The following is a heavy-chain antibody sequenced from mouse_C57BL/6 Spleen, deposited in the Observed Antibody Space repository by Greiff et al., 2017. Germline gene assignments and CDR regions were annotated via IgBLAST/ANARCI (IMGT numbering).Heavy chain of an antibody. V-gene: IGHV5-17*01. Sequence: EVQLVESGGGLVKPGGSLKLSCAASGFTFSDYGMHWVRQAPEKGLEWVAYISSGSSTIYYADTVKGRFTISRDDTKNTLFLQMTSLRSEDTAMYYCARGEGYDDEFAYWGQGTLVTVSA. CDR3: ARGEGYDDEFAY. CDR1: GFTFSDYG. J-gene: IGHJ3*01. D-gene: IGHD2-2*01. CDR2: ISSGSSTI.